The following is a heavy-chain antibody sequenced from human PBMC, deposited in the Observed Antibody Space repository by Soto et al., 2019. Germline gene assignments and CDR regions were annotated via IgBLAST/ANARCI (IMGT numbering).Heavy chain of an antibody. Sequence: EVQLLESGGGLVQPGGSLRLSCAASGFTFSSYAMSWVRQAPGKGLEWVSAISGSGGTTYYADSVKGRFTFSRDNSKNRLYLQINSLRAEDTDVYYCAKSSNGWFSAFNIWGQGTMVTVSS. J-gene: IGHJ3*02. D-gene: IGHD6-19*01. V-gene: IGHV3-23*01. CDR3: AKSSNGWFSAFNI. CDR2: ISGSGGTT. CDR1: GFTFSSYA.